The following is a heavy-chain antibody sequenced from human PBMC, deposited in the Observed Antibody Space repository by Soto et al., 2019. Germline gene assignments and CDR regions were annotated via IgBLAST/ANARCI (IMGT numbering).Heavy chain of an antibody. Sequence: PGGSLRLSCAASGINFSNYGMNWVRQAPGKGLEWVSGISDLGNPTYYAESVKGRFTISRDNSNNMVYLQMDSLRADDTAVYYCAKLREGGLDYWRQGAQVTVSS. J-gene: IGHJ4*02. V-gene: IGHV3-23*01. D-gene: IGHD2-15*01. CDR2: ISDLGNPT. CDR1: GINFSNYG. CDR3: AKLREGGLDY.